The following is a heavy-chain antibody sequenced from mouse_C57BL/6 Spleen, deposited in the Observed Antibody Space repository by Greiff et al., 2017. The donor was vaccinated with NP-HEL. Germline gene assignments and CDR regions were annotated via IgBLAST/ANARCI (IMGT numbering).Heavy chain of an antibody. CDR1: GYTFTDRT. J-gene: IGHJ2*01. CDR2: IYPRDGST. Sequence: VQLQQSDAELVKPGASVKISCKVSGYTFTDRTIHWMKQRPEQGLEWIGYIYPRDGSTKYNEKFKGKATLTADKSSSKAYMQLNSLTSEDSAVYFCARRGQLRLPILFDYWGQGTTLTVSS. V-gene: IGHV1-78*01. D-gene: IGHD3-2*02. CDR3: ARRGQLRLPILFDY.